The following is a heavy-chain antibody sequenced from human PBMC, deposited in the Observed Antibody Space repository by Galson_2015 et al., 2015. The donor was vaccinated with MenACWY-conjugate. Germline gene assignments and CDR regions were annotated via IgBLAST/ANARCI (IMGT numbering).Heavy chain of an antibody. J-gene: IGHJ4*02. D-gene: IGHD2-15*01. CDR2: IYYTGNT. Sequence: TLSLPCTVSGGSISYGDYYWNWIRPHPGQGLEWIGNIYYTGNTYYNPSLKSRVAISVDTSKNQLSLTLTSVTAADTAVYYCARDAGYCSETTFVPFFAYWGQGTLVAVSS. CDR1: GGSISYGDYY. CDR3: ARDAGYCSETTFVPFFAY. V-gene: IGHV4-31*03.